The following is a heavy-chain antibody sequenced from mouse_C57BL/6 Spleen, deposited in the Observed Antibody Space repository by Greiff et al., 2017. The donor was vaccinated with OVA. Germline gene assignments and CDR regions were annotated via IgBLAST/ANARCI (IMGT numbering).Heavy chain of an antibody. J-gene: IGHJ2*01. Sequence: EVKLMESGPGLVKPSQSLSLTCSVTGYSITSGYYWNWIRQFPGNKLEWMGYISYDGSNNYNPSLKNRISITRDTSKNQFFLKLNSVTTEDTATYYCARRTTVEAFDYWGQGTTLTVSS. CDR3: ARRTTVEAFDY. CDR2: ISYDGSN. CDR1: GYSITSGYY. D-gene: IGHD1-1*01. V-gene: IGHV3-6*01.